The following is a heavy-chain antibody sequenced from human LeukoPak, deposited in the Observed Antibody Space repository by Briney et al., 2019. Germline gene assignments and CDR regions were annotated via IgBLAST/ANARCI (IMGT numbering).Heavy chain of an antibody. CDR1: GYTFTSYG. D-gene: IGHD6-13*01. CDR3: ARDFVPYSSSSDYFDY. CDR2: ISGYNGNT. J-gene: IGHJ4*02. V-gene: IGHV1-18*01. Sequence: GASVKVSCKASGYTFTSYGISWVRQAPGQGLEWMGWISGYNGNTNYAQKLQGRVTMTTDTSTSTAYMELRSLRSDDTAVYYCARDFVPYSSSSDYFDYWGQGTLVTVSS.